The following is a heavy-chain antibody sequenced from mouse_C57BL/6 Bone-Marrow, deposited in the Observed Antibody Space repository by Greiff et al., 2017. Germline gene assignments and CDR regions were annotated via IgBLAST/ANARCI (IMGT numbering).Heavy chain of an antibody. J-gene: IGHJ4*01. CDR2: INPGSGGT. V-gene: IGHV1-54*01. CDR1: GYAFTNYL. Sequence: QVQLQQSGAELVRPGTSVKVSCQASGYAFTNYLIEWVKQRPGQGLAWIGVINPGSGGTNYNEKFKGKATLTADKSSSTAYMQLSSLTSEDSAVYFCAKRDYYAMDYWGQGTSVTVSS. CDR3: AKRDYYAMDY.